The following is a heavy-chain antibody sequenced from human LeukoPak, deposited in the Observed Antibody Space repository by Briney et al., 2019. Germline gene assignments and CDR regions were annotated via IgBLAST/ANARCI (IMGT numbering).Heavy chain of an antibody. Sequence: GRSLRLSCTASGFTFSSYGMHWVRQAPGKGLEWVAVIWYDGSNKYYADSVKGRFTISRDNSKNTLYLQMNSLRAEDTTVYYCARVGSSQWGYYYYYMDVWGKGTTVTVSS. D-gene: IGHD6-13*01. CDR1: GFTFSSYG. V-gene: IGHV3-33*01. CDR3: ARVGSSQWGYYYYYMDV. J-gene: IGHJ6*03. CDR2: IWYDGSNK.